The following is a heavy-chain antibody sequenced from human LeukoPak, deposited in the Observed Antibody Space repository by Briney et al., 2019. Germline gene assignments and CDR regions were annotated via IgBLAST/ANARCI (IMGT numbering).Heavy chain of an antibody. CDR3: ARAYDYHGSGSSYY. CDR2: INPNSGGT. CDR1: GYIFTGYY. D-gene: IGHD3-10*01. J-gene: IGHJ4*02. V-gene: IGHV1-2*02. Sequence: ASVKVSCKASGYIFTGYYVHWVRQAPGQGLEWMGWINPNSGGTNYAQRFQGRVTMTRDTSISTAYMELSRLRSDDTAVYYCARAYDYHGSGSSYYWGQGTLVTVSS.